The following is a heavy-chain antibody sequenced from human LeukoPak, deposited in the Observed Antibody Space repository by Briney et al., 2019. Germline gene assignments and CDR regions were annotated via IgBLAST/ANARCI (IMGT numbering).Heavy chain of an antibody. CDR2: INSDGSST. J-gene: IGHJ5*02. Sequence: GGPLRLSCAASGFTFSSYWMHWVRQAPGKGLVWVSRINSDGSSTSYADSVKGRFTISRDNAKNTLYLQMNSLRAEDTAVYYCARDNRITIFGVVTENWFDPWGQGTLVTVSS. D-gene: IGHD3-3*01. CDR3: ARDNRITIFGVVTENWFDP. CDR1: GFTFSSYW. V-gene: IGHV3-74*01.